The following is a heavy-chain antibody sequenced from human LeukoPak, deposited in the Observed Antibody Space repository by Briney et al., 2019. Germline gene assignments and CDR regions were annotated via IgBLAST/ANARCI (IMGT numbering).Heavy chain of an antibody. V-gene: IGHV4-34*01. CDR3: ARGQWEVRGIIITQLDY. CDR2: SKHSGGT. CDR1: GGSFSGYY. Sequence: SETLSLTCAVYGGSFSGYYWSWIRQPPGKGLEWIGESKHSGGTNYNPSLKSRVTISVDTSKKQFSLTLTSVTAADTAVYYCARGQWEVRGIIITQLDYSGQGSLVTVSS. J-gene: IGHJ4*02. D-gene: IGHD3-10*01.